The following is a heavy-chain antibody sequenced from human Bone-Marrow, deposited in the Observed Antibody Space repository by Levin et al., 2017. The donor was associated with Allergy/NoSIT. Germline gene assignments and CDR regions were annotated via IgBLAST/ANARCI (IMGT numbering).Heavy chain of an antibody. CDR1: GGSISSYY. CDR2: IYYSGST. V-gene: IGHV4-59*12. D-gene: IGHD6-19*01. J-gene: IGHJ4*02. Sequence: SETLSLTCAVSGGSISSYYWSWIRQPPGKGLEWIGYIYYSGSTNYNPSLESRVTISVDTSRNQVSLRLSSVTAADTAVYYCARDGASSGWLLDYWGQGALVTVSS. CDR3: ARDGASSGWLLDY.